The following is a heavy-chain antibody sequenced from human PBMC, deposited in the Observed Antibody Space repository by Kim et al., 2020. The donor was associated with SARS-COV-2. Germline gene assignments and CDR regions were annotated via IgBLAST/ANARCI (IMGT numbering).Heavy chain of an antibody. J-gene: IGHJ6*02. V-gene: IGHV3-48*03. CDR1: GFTFSSYE. CDR3: ARDHPHISSSSPWGYYYGMDV. D-gene: IGHD6-13*01. Sequence: GGSLRLSCAASGFTFSSYEMNWVRQAPGKGLEWVSYISSSGSTIYYADSVKGRFTISRDNAKNSLYLQMNSLRAEDTAVYYCARDHPHISSSSPWGYYYGMDVWGQGTTVTVSS. CDR2: ISSSGSTI.